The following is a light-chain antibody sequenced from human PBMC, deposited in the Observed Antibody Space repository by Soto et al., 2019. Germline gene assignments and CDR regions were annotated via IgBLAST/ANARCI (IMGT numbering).Light chain of an antibody. Sequence: QSALTQPASVSGSPGQSITISCTGTSNDVGGFNYVSWFQQHPGKAPKLIISEVSYRPSGVSHRFSGSKSGNTASLTLSLLQAEEEADYYCSSYTRYTPYVFGTGTKVTV. J-gene: IGLJ1*01. V-gene: IGLV2-14*01. CDR3: SSYTRYTPYV. CDR1: SNDVGGFNY. CDR2: EVS.